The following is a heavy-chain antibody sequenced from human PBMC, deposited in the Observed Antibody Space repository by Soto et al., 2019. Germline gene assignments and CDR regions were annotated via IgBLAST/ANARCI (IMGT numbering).Heavy chain of an antibody. CDR1: GGSISSSSYY. CDR3: ARRSGYCSSTSCYSFDY. CDR2: IYYSGST. Sequence: SETLSLTCTVSGGSISSSSYYWGWIRQPPGKGLEWIGSIYYSGSTYYNPSLKSRVTISVDQSKNQFSLKLSSVTAADTAVYYCARRSGYCSSTSCYSFDYWGQGTLVTVSS. V-gene: IGHV4-39*01. J-gene: IGHJ4*02. D-gene: IGHD2-2*01.